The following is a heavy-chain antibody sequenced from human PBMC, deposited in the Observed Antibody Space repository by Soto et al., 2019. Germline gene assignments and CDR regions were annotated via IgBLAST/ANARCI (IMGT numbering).Heavy chain of an antibody. D-gene: IGHD2-15*01. J-gene: IGHJ6*02. CDR2: ISSSSSYI. CDR1: GFTFSSYS. Sequence: GGSLRLSCAASGFTFSSYSMNWVRQAPGKGLEWVSSISSSSSYIYYADSVKGRFTISRDNAKNSLYLQMNSLRAEDTAVYYCARDLSIVVVVAATYYYYYGMDVWGQGTTVTVSS. V-gene: IGHV3-21*01. CDR3: ARDLSIVVVVAATYYYYYGMDV.